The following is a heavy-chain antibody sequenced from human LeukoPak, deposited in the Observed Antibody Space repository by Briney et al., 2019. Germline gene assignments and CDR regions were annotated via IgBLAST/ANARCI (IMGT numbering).Heavy chain of an antibody. J-gene: IGHJ4*02. CDR3: VRRDPGWNYFDY. CDR1: GGSINSHY. CDR2: IYYTGRN. Sequence: SETLSLTRPVSGGSINSHYWSWIRQPPGKGLGGIGDIYYTGRNNYNPSLKSRVPISLDTSKNHLSLNLTSVLAADTAIYYCVRRDPGWNYFDYWGQGILVTVSS. V-gene: IGHV4-59*08. D-gene: IGHD6-19*01.